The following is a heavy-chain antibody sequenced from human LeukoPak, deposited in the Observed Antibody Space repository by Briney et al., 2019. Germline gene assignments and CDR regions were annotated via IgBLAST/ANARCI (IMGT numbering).Heavy chain of an antibody. Sequence: GASVKVFCKASGYTFTSYAMNWVRQAPGQGLEWMGWINTNAGNPTYAQGFTGRFVFSLDTSVSTAYLQISSLKAEDTAVYYCATMGASYYGSRTYYFGYWGQGTLVTVSS. CDR1: GYTFTSYA. CDR2: INTNAGNP. D-gene: IGHD3-10*01. CDR3: ATMGASYYGSRTYYFGY. J-gene: IGHJ4*02. V-gene: IGHV7-4-1*02.